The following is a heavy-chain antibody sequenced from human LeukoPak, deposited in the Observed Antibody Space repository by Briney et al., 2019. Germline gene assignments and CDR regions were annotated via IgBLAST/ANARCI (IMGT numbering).Heavy chain of an antibody. CDR3: ARGHSNYGDYFDY. J-gene: IGHJ4*02. CDR1: GFTFSSYN. D-gene: IGHD4-11*01. CDR2: ISSSSIYI. Sequence: PGGSLRLSCVASGFTFSSYNMNWVRQAPGKWLEWVSSISSSSIYIYYADSVKGRFTISRDNAKSSLSLQMNSLRAEDTAVYYCARGHSNYGDYFDYWGQGTLVTVSS. V-gene: IGHV3-21*01.